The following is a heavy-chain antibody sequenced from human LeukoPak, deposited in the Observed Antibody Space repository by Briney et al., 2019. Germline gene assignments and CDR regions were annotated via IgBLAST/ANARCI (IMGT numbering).Heavy chain of an antibody. Sequence: SETLSLTCAVSGYSISSGYYWGWIRQPPGKGLEWIGSIYHSGNTYYNPSLKNRVTISVDTSKNQFSLNLRSVTAADTAVYYCVRVAHRETISAVVLFWFDPWGQGTLATVSS. V-gene: IGHV4-38-2*01. CDR3: VRVAHRETISAVVLFWFDP. CDR1: GYSISSGYY. CDR2: IYHSGNT. D-gene: IGHD3-3*01. J-gene: IGHJ5*02.